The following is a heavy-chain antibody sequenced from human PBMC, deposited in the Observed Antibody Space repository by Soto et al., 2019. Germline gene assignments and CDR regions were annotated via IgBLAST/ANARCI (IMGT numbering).Heavy chain of an antibody. CDR1: VFTLSNDL. CDR2: INKDGSQK. D-gene: IGHD7-27*01. Sequence: LPSAPAVFTLSNDLMTWVRQAPGKGLEFVDNINKDGSQKNYVDSVKDGFTIARDNGQNSLSLQMNSLRVEATAVYYCVRELGLAYWGQGALVTVSS. J-gene: IGHJ4*02. CDR3: VRELGLAY. V-gene: IGHV3-7*03.